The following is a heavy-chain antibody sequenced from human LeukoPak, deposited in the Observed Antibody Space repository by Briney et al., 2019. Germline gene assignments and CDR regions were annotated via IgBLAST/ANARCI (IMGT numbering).Heavy chain of an antibody. CDR1: GGSISSYY. D-gene: IGHD3-9*01. J-gene: IGHJ6*02. V-gene: IGHV4-59*12. CDR3: ARGLKYYDILTAKSRGYYGMDV. Sequence: PSETLSLTCTVSGGSISSYYWSWIRQPPGKGLEWIGYIYYSGSTNYNPSLKSRVTISVDTSKNQFSLKLSSVTAADTAVYYCARGLKYYDILTAKSRGYYGMDVWGQGTTVTVSS. CDR2: IYYSGST.